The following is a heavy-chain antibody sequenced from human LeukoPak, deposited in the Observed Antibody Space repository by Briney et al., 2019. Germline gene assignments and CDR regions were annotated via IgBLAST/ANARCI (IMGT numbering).Heavy chain of an antibody. CDR1: GFTFRSYT. V-gene: IGHV3-48*04. Sequence: PGGSLRLSCAASGFTFRSYTMNWVRQAPGKGLEWVSYISASSKTIYYADSVKGRFTISRDDAKNSLYLHMNSLRAADTAVYYCARDWGEYSGSGSSGAEFFQHWGQGTLVTVSS. CDR3: ARDWGEYSGSGSSGAEFFQH. J-gene: IGHJ1*01. D-gene: IGHD3-10*01. CDR2: ISASSKTI.